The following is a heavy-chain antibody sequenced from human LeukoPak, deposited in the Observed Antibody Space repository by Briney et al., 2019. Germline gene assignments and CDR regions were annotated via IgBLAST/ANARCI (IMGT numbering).Heavy chain of an antibody. Sequence: GGSLRLSCAASGFTFSDYYMSWIRQVPGKGLEWVSYITSSGDTIYYADSAKGRFTFSRDIPENSVYLQMNSLRAEDTAVYYCARDGGNWGEGYFDYWGQGTLVTVSS. CDR3: ARDGGNWGEGYFDY. D-gene: IGHD7-27*01. CDR1: GFTFSDYY. CDR2: ITSSGDTI. J-gene: IGHJ4*02. V-gene: IGHV3-11*01.